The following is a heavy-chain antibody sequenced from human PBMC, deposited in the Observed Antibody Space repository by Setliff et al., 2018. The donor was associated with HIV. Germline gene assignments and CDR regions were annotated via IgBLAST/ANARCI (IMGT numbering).Heavy chain of an antibody. V-gene: IGHV1-24*01. Sequence: ASVKVSCKVSGYTLKELSIHWVRQAPGEGLEWMGGFDSEDGKRIYAQNFQGRVTMTEDTSTDTAYMELSSLTSDDTAVYYCATGRPLTIAARLKILIWVYWGQGTLVTV. CDR3: ATGRPLTIAARLKILIWVY. CDR1: GYTLKELS. D-gene: IGHD6-6*01. CDR2: FDSEDGKR. J-gene: IGHJ4*02.